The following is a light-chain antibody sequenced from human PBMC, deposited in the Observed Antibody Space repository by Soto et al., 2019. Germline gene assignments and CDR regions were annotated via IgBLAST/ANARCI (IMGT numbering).Light chain of an antibody. J-gene: IGKJ4*01. CDR3: QHRSNWPPELS. CDR1: QSVTTY. Sequence: EVVLTQSSVTLSLSPGERATLSCRASQSVTTYLAWYQQKPGQAPRLFIYDASTRATGIPARFSGSGSGTDFTLTISSLQPEDFAVYYCQHRSNWPPELSFGGGTKVEIK. V-gene: IGKV3-11*01. CDR2: DAS.